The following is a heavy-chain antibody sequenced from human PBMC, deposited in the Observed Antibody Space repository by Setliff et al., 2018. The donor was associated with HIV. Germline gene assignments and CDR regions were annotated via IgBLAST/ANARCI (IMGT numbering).Heavy chain of an antibody. CDR1: GGSISSGGFY. D-gene: IGHD2-2*01. CDR3: AGQDIGAVPALGAFDI. CDR2: IYTSGTT. J-gene: IGHJ3*02. V-gene: IGHV4-61*02. Sequence: PSETLSLTCTVSGGSISSGGFYWYWIRQPAGKGLEWIGRIYTSGTTNYNPSPKSRVTISMDTSKSQFSLRLTSVTAAGTAVYYCAGQDIGAVPALGAFDIWGQGTMVTVSS.